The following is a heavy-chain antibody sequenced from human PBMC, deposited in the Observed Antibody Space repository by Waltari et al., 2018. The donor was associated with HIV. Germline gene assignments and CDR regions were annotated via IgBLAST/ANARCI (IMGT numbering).Heavy chain of an antibody. V-gene: IGHV3-11*01. CDR3: ARGHCDGVTCSSIYVY. D-gene: IGHD2-21*01. CDR1: GFSFSAFT. J-gene: IGHJ4*02. Sequence: VQLVESGGGLAKPGGYLRLSCAGSGFSFSAFTMSWIRHRPGKGLEWISYISSSGSSVYYADSVKGRFTTSRDNAKNSMYLQMNNLTSEDAAVYYCARGHCDGVTCSSIYVYWGQGTLVGVAS. CDR2: ISSSGSSV.